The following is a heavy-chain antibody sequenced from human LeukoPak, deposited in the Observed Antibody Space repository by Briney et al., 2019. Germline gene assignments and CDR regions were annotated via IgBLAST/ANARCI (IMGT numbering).Heavy chain of an antibody. V-gene: IGHV4-59*12. Sequence: SETLSLTCTVSGGSISSYYWSWIRQPPGKGLEWIGYIYYSGSTNYNPSLKSRVTISVDTSTNTAYLQWSSLKASDTAIYYCARRDSHFYDGTPRGTFDFWGQGTMVTVSS. CDR1: GGSISSYY. D-gene: IGHD5/OR15-5a*01. J-gene: IGHJ3*01. CDR3: ARRDSHFYDGTPRGTFDF. CDR2: IYYSGST.